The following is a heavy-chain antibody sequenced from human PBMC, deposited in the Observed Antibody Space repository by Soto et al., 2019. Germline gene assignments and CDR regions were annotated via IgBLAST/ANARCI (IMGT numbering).Heavy chain of an antibody. CDR2: ISSSSSYI. CDR3: ARVAVADPYYYYYGMDV. V-gene: IGHV3-21*01. CDR1: GFTFSSYS. D-gene: IGHD6-19*01. Sequence: GVLRLSCAASGFTFSSYSMNWVRQAPGKGLEWVSSISSSSSYIYNADSVKGRFTISRDNAKNSLYLQMNSLRAEDTAVYYCARVAVADPYYYYYGMDVWGQGTTVTVSS. J-gene: IGHJ6*02.